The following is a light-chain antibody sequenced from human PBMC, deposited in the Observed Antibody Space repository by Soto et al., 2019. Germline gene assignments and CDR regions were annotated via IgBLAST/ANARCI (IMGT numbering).Light chain of an antibody. CDR3: QQYVSSPLYT. Sequence: NVLTQSPGTLSLSPGERATLSCRTSQSVGSTHLAWYQQKPGQAPRLLIHGVSSWAAGIPDRFSGSGSGTDFTLTISRLEPEDFAVYYCQQYVSSPLYTFGQGTKLEIK. J-gene: IGKJ2*01. CDR2: GVS. V-gene: IGKV3-20*01. CDR1: QSVGSTH.